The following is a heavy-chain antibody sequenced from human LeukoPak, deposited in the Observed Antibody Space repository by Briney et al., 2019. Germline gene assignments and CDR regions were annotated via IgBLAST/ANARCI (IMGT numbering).Heavy chain of an antibody. CDR2: IRSKAYGGTT. D-gene: IGHD6-13*01. CDR3: IVWYSSWY. Sequence: GGSLRLSCTASGFTFGDYAMSWVRQAPGKGLEWVGFIRSKAYGGTTEYAASVKGRFTISRDDSKSIAYLQMNSLKTEDTAVYYCIVWYSSWYWGQGTLVTVSS. CDR1: GFTFGDYA. J-gene: IGHJ4*02. V-gene: IGHV3-49*04.